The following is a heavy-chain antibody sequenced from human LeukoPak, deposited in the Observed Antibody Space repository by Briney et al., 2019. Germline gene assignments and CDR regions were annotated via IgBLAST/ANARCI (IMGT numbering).Heavy chain of an antibody. V-gene: IGHV4-38-2*01. CDR2: IYHSGST. Sequence: SETLSLTCAVSGYPISSGYYWGWIRPPPGKGLEWIGSIYHSGSTYYNPSLKSRVTISVDTSKNQFSLKLSSVTAADTAVYYCATYLRLGELSPSGDAFDIWGQGTMVTVSS. CDR3: ATYLRLGELSPSGDAFDI. CDR1: GYPISSGYY. D-gene: IGHD3-16*02. J-gene: IGHJ3*02.